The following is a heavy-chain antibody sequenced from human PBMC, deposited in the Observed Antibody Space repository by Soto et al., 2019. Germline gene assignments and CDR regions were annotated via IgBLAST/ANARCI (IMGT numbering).Heavy chain of an antibody. CDR1: GFTFSEYG. V-gene: IGHV3-30*18. D-gene: IGHD2-21*01. CDR3: AKDQLFSALYQYYAMEV. J-gene: IGHJ6*02. CDR2: VSYDATNI. Sequence: QEQLVESGGGVVQPGGSIRLSCTVSGFTFSEYGLHWVRQAPGKGLEWLAVVSYDATNIYHADSVKGRFTISRDNAQNTLYLQISRLTYEDTSVYFCAKDQLFSALYQYYAMEVWGHGTTVTVSS.